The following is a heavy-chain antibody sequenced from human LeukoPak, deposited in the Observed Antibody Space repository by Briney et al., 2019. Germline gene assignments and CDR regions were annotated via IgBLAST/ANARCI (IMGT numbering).Heavy chain of an antibody. CDR2: INPRNGGT. CDR1: GYTVTNYY. CDR3: ARDFYGSGSYPDY. D-gene: IGHD3-10*01. V-gene: IGHV1-46*01. Sequence: ASVNVSCKASGYTVTNYYLHWVRQAPGQGLEGMGIINPRNGGTTYAQKFQGRVTMTRDTSTSTVYMELSALRSEDTAIYYCARDFYGSGSYPDYWGQGNLVTVSS. J-gene: IGHJ4*02.